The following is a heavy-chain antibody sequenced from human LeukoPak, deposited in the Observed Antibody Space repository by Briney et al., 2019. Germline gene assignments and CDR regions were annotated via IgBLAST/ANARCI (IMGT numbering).Heavy chain of an antibody. CDR1: GFTFSSYA. V-gene: IGHV3-30-3*01. Sequence: PGRSLRLSCAASGFTFSSYAMHWVRQAPGKGLEWVAVISYDGSNKYYADSVKGRFTISRDNAKNSLYLQMNSLRAEDTAVYYCARDEQYQLLSAFDIWGQGTMVTVSS. D-gene: IGHD2-2*01. CDR2: ISYDGSNK. CDR3: ARDEQYQLLSAFDI. J-gene: IGHJ3*02.